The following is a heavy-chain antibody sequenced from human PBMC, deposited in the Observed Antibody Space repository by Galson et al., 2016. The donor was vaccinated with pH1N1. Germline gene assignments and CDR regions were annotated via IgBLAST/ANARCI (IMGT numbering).Heavy chain of an antibody. D-gene: IGHD6-19*01. CDR1: GFTFSTYW. Sequence: SLRLSCAASGFTFSTYWMSWVRQAPGKGLEWVANIKEDGSKIYYVDSVKGRFTISRDNAKNSVYLQMNNLRAEDTAVYYCSRAIAVADSYWGQGTLVTVSS. J-gene: IGHJ4*02. CDR2: IKEDGSKI. CDR3: SRAIAVADSY. V-gene: IGHV3-7*01.